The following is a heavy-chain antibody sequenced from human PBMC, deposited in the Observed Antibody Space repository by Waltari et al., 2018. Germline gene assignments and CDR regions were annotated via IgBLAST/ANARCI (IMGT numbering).Heavy chain of an antibody. CDR3: ARGFSADDSSGRIFDY. CDR1: GGSSSGYY. Sequence: QVQLQQWGAGLLKPSETLSLTCAVYGGSSSGYYWSWIRQPPGKGLEWIGEINHSGSTNYNPSLKSRVTISVDTSKNQFSLKLSSVTAADTAVYYCARGFSADDSSGRIFDYWGQGTLVTVSS. D-gene: IGHD3-22*01. CDR2: INHSGST. J-gene: IGHJ4*02. V-gene: IGHV4-34*01.